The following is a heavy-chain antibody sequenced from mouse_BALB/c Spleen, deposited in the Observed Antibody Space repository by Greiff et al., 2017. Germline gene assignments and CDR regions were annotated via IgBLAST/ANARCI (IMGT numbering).Heavy chain of an antibody. Sequence: EVMLVESGPGLVKPSQSLSLTCTVTGYSITSDYAWNWIRQFPGNKLEWMGYISYSGSTSYNPSLKSRISITRDTSKNQFFLQLNSVTTEDTATYYCARILLRSSYFDYWGQGTTLTVSS. CDR1: GYSITSDYA. V-gene: IGHV3-2*02. CDR2: ISYSGST. CDR3: ARILLRSSYFDY. J-gene: IGHJ2*01. D-gene: IGHD1-1*01.